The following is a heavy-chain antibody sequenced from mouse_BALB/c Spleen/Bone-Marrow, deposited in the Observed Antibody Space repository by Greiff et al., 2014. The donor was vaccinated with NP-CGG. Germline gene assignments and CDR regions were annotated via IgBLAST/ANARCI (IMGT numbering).Heavy chain of an antibody. J-gene: IGHJ4*01. CDR3: ARGNDEAMDY. V-gene: IGHV1-7*01. CDR1: GYSFTTYW. Sequence: QVQLQQSGAVLVKPGASVKMSCKASGYSFTTYWMHWVKQRPGQGLEWIGIINPSAGYTALNQKFKDKATLTANKSSNTAYMQLSILTSEDSAVYYCARGNDEAMDYWGQGTSVTVSS. CDR2: INPSAGYT. D-gene: IGHD2-2*01.